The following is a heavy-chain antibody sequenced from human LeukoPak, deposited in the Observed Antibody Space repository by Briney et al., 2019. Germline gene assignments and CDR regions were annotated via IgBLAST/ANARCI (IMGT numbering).Heavy chain of an antibody. CDR3: ARHDDYESDY. CDR2: IYYSGST. Sequence: SQTLSLTCSVSGGSISSYYRSWIRQPPGRGLEWIGYIYYSGSTNYNPSLKSRVTISVDTSKNQFSLKLSSVTAADTAVYYCARHDDYESDYWGQGTLVTVSS. V-gene: IGHV4-59*08. CDR1: GGSISSYY. J-gene: IGHJ4*02. D-gene: IGHD4-17*01.